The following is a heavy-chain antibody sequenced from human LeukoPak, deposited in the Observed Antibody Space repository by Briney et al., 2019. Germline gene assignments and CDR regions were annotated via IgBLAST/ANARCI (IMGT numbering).Heavy chain of an antibody. D-gene: IGHD3-10*01. Sequence: GGSLRLSCAASGFTFSSYAMSWVRQAPGKGLEWVANIKQDGSEKYYVDSVKGRFTISRDNAKNSLYLQMNSLRAEDTAVYFCARGYYYGSGSYSGLYYFDYWGQGTLVTVSS. CDR2: IKQDGSEK. CDR1: GFTFSSYA. J-gene: IGHJ4*02. CDR3: ARGYYYGSGSYSGLYYFDY. V-gene: IGHV3-7*04.